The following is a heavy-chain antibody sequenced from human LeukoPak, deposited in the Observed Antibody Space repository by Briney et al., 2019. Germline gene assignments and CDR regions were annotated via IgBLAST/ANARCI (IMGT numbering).Heavy chain of an antibody. D-gene: IGHD4-11*01. CDR1: GFTFSSYW. Sequence: GGSLRLSCAASGFTFSSYWMHWVRQAPGKGLVWVSRINSDGSSTSYADSVKGRFTISRDNAKNSLYLQMNSLRAEDTAVYYCARWAVKDAFDIWGQGTMVTVSS. CDR3: ARWAVKDAFDI. V-gene: IGHV3-74*01. J-gene: IGHJ3*02. CDR2: INSDGSST.